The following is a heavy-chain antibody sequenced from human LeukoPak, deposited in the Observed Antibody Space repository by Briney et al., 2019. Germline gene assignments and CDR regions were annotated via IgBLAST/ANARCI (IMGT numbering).Heavy chain of an antibody. Sequence: NPSETLSLTCIVSGGSISGYNWGWIRQPPGKGLEWIGYISYSGITNYNPSLKSRVTISVDTSKNHFSLKLSSVTAADTAVYYCARLGSTFVIWGEGTMVTVSS. V-gene: IGHV4-59*08. CDR2: ISYSGIT. J-gene: IGHJ3*02. CDR3: ARLGSTFVI. D-gene: IGHD2-2*01. CDR1: GGSISGYN.